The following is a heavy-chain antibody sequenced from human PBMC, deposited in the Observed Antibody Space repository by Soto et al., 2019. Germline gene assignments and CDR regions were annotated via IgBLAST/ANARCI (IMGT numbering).Heavy chain of an antibody. CDR3: ARGDMVRGVTQFDY. D-gene: IGHD3-10*01. V-gene: IGHV4-31*03. Sequence: QVQLQESGPGLVKPSQTLSLTCTVSGGSISSGGYYWSWIRQHPGKGLEWIGYIYYSGSTYYNPSLKSRVTIXVXTXKNQFSLKLSSVTAADTAVYYCARGDMVRGVTQFDYWGQGTLVTVSS. CDR2: IYYSGST. J-gene: IGHJ4*02. CDR1: GGSISSGGYY.